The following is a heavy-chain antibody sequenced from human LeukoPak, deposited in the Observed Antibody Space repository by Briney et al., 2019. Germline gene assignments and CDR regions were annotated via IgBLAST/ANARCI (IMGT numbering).Heavy chain of an antibody. V-gene: IGHV3-64D*06. Sequence: GGSLRLSCSASGFAFSSFAIHWVRKAPGKRLEYGSAISNDGGGKYYGDSVKGRFTISRDNSKNTLFLQMSSLRPEDTAVYECVKRSGAGSCDLAYWGQRTLVPVPT. CDR2: ISNDGGGK. CDR1: GFAFSSFA. CDR3: VKRSGAGSCDLAY. D-gene: IGHD2-15*01. J-gene: IGHJ4*02.